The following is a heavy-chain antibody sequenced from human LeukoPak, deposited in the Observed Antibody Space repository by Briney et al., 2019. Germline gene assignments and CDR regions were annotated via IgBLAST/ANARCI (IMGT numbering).Heavy chain of an antibody. CDR3: VGSPTYYYMDV. J-gene: IGHJ6*03. V-gene: IGHV3-30*04. CDR1: GSTFRNHA. D-gene: IGHD3-10*01. CDR2: MSQDGGHA. Sequence: GGSLRLSCAASGSTFRNHAIHWVRQAPGKGLEWVTVMSQDGGHAYYRDSVKGRFTISRDNSKNNVLLHTTGLSPDDTAVYYCVGSPTYYYMDVWRKVTTVTVSS.